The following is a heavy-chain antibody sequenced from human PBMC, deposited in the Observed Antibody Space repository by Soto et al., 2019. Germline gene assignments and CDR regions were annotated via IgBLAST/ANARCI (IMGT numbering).Heavy chain of an antibody. J-gene: IGHJ6*03. D-gene: IGHD2-15*01. Sequence: GGSLRLSCAASGFTFSSYSMNWVRQAPGKGLEWVSSISSSSSYIYYADSVKGRFTISRDNAKNSLYLQMNSLRAEDTAVYYCATEDIVVKKPLVSLNYYYYMDVWGKGTTVTGS. V-gene: IGHV3-21*04. CDR2: ISSSSSYI. CDR1: GFTFSSYS. CDR3: ATEDIVVKKPLVSLNYYYYMDV.